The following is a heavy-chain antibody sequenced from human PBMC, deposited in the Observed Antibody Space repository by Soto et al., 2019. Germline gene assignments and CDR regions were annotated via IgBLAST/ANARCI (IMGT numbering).Heavy chain of an antibody. D-gene: IGHD3-16*01. CDR2: ISGYNGNT. Sequence: QVQLVQSGPELKKPGASVKASCKSSGYSFSNSNLCWVRQAPGQGLEWLGWISGYNGNTNYAQKLQGRVTLTTDSFTSTAYMELRSLRSDDTAIYYCARDKVWGGFDIWGQGTMVTFSS. CDR1: GYSFSNSN. V-gene: IGHV1-18*01. J-gene: IGHJ3*02. CDR3: ARDKVWGGFDI.